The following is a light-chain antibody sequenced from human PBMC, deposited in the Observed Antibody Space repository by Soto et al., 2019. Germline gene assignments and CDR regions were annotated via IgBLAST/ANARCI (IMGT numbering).Light chain of an antibody. V-gene: IGLV2-14*01. Sequence: QSALTQPASVSGSPGQSITISCSGTPSDVGGYNYVSWYQQHPGKAPKLMIYDVSNRPSGVSNRFSGSKSGNTASLTISGLQAEDEADYYCSSYTSSSTPYVFGTGTKVTVL. CDR3: SSYTSSSTPYV. CDR1: PSDVGGYNY. J-gene: IGLJ1*01. CDR2: DVS.